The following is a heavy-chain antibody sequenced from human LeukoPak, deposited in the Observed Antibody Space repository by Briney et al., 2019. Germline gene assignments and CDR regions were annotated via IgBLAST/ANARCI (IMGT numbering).Heavy chain of an antibody. Sequence: GGSLRLSCAASGFTFSSYWMSWVRQAPGKGLEWVANIKQDGSEKYYVDSVKGRFTISRDNAKNSLYLQMNSLRAEDTSVYYCARDLLSTVTSVGYWGQGTLVTVSS. V-gene: IGHV3-7*01. CDR3: ARDLLSTVTSVGY. CDR1: GFTFSSYW. CDR2: IKQDGSEK. D-gene: IGHD4-17*01. J-gene: IGHJ4*02.